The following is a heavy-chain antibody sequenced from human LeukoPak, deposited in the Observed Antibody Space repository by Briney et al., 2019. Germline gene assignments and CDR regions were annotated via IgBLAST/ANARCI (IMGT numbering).Heavy chain of an antibody. CDR1: GLTFGDYA. J-gene: IGHJ3*02. CDR3: TREFVPSGTGTDAFDI. V-gene: IGHV3-49*04. Sequence: GGSLRLSCTASGLTFGDYAMSWVRQAPGKGLERVGFIRSKAYDGTTEYAASVKGRFTISRDDSKSIAYLQMDSLKTEDTAVYYCTREFVPSGTGTDAFDIWGQGTMVTVSS. CDR2: IRSKAYDGTT. D-gene: IGHD7-27*01.